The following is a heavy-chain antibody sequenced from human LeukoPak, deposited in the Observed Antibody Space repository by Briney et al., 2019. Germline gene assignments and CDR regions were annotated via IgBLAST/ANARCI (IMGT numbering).Heavy chain of an antibody. CDR1: GYTFTSYG. Sequence: GASVKVSCKASGYTFTSYGISWVRQAPGQGLEWMGRISAYNGNTNYAQKLQGRVTMTTDTSTSTAYMELRSLRSDDTAVYYCARVTLPEYCGGDCYSPMPDYWGQGTLVTVSS. D-gene: IGHD2-21*02. CDR3: ARVTLPEYCGGDCYSPMPDY. CDR2: ISAYNGNT. J-gene: IGHJ4*02. V-gene: IGHV1-18*01.